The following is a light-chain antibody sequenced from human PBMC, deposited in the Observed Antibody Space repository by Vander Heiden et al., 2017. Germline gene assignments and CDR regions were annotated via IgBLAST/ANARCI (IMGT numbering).Light chain of an antibody. CDR2: AAS. CDR3: QQYDQWPRS. CDR1: QSVSSN. V-gene: IGKV3-15*01. J-gene: IGKJ2*03. Sequence: TQSPVTLSVPPGETATLSCRASQSVSSNLAWYQQRPGQAPRLLIYAASNRATGVPVKFSGLGSVREFTLTISSLQPEDVAVYYCQQYDQWPRSFGQGTRLEIK.